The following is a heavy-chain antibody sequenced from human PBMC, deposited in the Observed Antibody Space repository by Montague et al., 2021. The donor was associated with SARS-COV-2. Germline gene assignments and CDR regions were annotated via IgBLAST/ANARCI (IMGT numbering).Heavy chain of an antibody. J-gene: IGHJ4*02. CDR1: GGSFSDSH. Sequence: SETLSLTCAVYGGSFSDSHWSWLRQPPGKGLEWIGEINQSGSTKYNPSLKSRVTISVDTSKNQFSLKLSSLTAADTAVYYCARGQSGITMIGVAILGVEFYFDNWGQGTLVTVSS. V-gene: IGHV4-34*01. CDR3: ARGQSGITMIGVAILGVEFYFDN. D-gene: IGHD3-22*01. CDR2: INQSGST.